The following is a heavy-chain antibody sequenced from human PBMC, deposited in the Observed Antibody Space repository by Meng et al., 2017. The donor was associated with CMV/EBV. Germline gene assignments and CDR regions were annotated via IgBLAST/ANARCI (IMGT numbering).Heavy chain of an antibody. V-gene: IGHV4-39*01. CDR3: AREAIDCSSTSGELDY. Sequence: SETLSLTCTVSGGSISSSSYYWGWIRQPPGKGLEWIGRIYYSGSTYYNPSLKSRVTISVDTSKNQFSLKLSSVTAADTAVYYCAREAIDCSSTSGELDYWGQGTLVTVSS. CDR2: IYYSGST. J-gene: IGHJ4*02. D-gene: IGHD2-2*01. CDR1: GGSISSSSYY.